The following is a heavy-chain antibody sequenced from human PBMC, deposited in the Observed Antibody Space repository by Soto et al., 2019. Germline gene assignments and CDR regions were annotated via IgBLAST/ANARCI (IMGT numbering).Heavy chain of an antibody. D-gene: IGHD3-9*01. J-gene: IGHJ4*02. V-gene: IGHV1-46*01. CDR3: ARDPSTYILTGYYFSYYFDY. CDR2: INPSGGST. Sequence: QVQLVQSGAEVKKPGASVKVSCKASGYTFTSYYMHWVRQAPGQGLEWMGIINPSGGSTSYAQKFQGRVTMTRDTSTSTVYMERSSLRSEDTAVYYCARDPSTYILTGYYFSYYFDYWGQGTLVTVSS. CDR1: GYTFTSYY.